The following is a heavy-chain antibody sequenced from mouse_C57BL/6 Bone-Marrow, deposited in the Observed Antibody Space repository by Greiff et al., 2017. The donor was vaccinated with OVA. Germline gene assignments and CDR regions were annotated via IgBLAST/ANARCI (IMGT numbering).Heavy chain of an antibody. CDR2: IDPSDSYT. Sequence: VQVVESGAELVMPGASVKLSCKASGYTFTSYWMHWVKQRPGQGLEWIGEIDPSDSYTNYNQKFKGKSTLTVDKSSSTAYMQLSSLTSEDSAVYYCARYDYFYYYAMDYWGQGTSVTVSS. D-gene: IGHD2-4*01. V-gene: IGHV1-69*01. CDR1: GYTFTSYW. CDR3: ARYDYFYYYAMDY. J-gene: IGHJ4*01.